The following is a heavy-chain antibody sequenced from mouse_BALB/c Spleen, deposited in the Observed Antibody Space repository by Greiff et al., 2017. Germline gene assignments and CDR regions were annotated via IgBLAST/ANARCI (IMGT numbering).Heavy chain of an antibody. CDR2: IDPANGNT. V-gene: IGHV14-3*02. D-gene: IGHD1-1*01. CDR3: ASSDYYGSSLFAY. Sequence: EVQLVESGAELVKPGASVKLSCTASGFNIKDTYMHWVKQRPEQGLEWIGRIDPANGNTKYDPKFQGKATITADTSSNTAYLQLSSLTSEDTAGYYCASSDYYGSSLFAYWGQGTLVTVSA. CDR1: GFNIKDTY. J-gene: IGHJ3*01.